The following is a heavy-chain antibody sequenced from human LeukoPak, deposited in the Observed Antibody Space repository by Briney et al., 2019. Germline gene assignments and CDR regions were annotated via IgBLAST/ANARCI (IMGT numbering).Heavy chain of an antibody. Sequence: SETLSLTCTVSGGSISSSSYFWRWIRQPPGKGLERIGSIYYSGSTYYNPSLKSRVTISVDTSKNQFSLKLNSVTAADTAVYYCARRPPSAVAGKVFDYWGQGTLVTVSS. J-gene: IGHJ4*02. V-gene: IGHV4-39*01. CDR1: GGSISSSSYF. D-gene: IGHD6-19*01. CDR2: IYYSGST. CDR3: ARRPPSAVAGKVFDY.